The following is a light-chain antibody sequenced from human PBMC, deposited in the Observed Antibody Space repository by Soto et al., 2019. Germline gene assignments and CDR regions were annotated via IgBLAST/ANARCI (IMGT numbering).Light chain of an antibody. CDR2: DAS. J-gene: IGKJ5*01. CDR1: LDITNS. CDR3: QQYDNVPIT. V-gene: IGKV1-33*01. Sequence: DIQMTQSPSSLSASVGDRVTITCQASLDITNSLNWYQQKSGKAPNLLIYDASKLETGVPSRFSGSGSGTDFTFTISSLQPEDIATYYCQQYDNVPITFGQGTRLEI.